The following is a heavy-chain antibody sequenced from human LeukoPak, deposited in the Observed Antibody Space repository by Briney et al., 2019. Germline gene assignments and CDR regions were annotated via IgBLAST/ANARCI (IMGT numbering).Heavy chain of an antibody. D-gene: IGHD2-15*01. V-gene: IGHV3-23*01. Sequence: GGPLRLSCTASGFTFKNYAINWVRQAPGKGLEWVSRISGSGTTTDYADSVKGRFTVPRDNSKNTVYLQMTSLRAEDTAIYYCAKDSDISAFFDYWGQGTPVTVSS. CDR3: AKDSDISAFFDY. CDR1: GFTFKNYA. CDR2: ISGSGTTT. J-gene: IGHJ4*02.